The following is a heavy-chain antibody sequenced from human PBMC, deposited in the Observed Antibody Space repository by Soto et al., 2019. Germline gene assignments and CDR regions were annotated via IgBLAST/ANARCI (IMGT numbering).Heavy chain of an antibody. Sequence: EVQLLESGGGLVQPGGSLRLSCGASGFTFSSFAMSWVRQAPGKGLEWVSHISGSGDSTNYAGSVKGRFTISRDNSGGTRYLQMNGLSAEDTAVYYCARLPLYGSSSHPLDYWGPGTLVTVSS. CDR1: GFTFSSFA. D-gene: IGHD6-6*01. J-gene: IGHJ4*02. V-gene: IGHV3-23*01. CDR3: ARLPLYGSSSHPLDY. CDR2: ISGSGDST.